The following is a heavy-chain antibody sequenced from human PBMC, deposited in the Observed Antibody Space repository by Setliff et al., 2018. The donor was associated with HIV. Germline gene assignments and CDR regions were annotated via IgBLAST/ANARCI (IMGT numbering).Heavy chain of an antibody. CDR3: AAASSWDPLLDY. D-gene: IGHD6-13*01. J-gene: IGHJ4*02. Sequence: SETLSLTCSVSGGSINRGTYYWTWIRQSAGKGLEWIGHIYITGDTDYNPSLKSRVTISLDTARNQFSLELTSVTATDTAVYYCAAASSWDPLLDYWGQGTLVTVSS. V-gene: IGHV4-61*09. CDR1: GGSINRGTYY. CDR2: IYITGDT.